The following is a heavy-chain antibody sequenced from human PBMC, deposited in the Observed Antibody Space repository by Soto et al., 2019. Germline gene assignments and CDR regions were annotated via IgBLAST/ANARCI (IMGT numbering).Heavy chain of an antibody. CDR1: GFTFSSYA. Sequence: QVQLVESGGGVVQPGRSLRLSCAASGFTFSSYAMHWVRQAPGKRLEWVAVIPYDGSNKDYADSVKGRFTISRDNSMXALYLQMNSLRAEATALYYCARGDHRFSSPGWFDPWGQGTLVTVSS. V-gene: IGHV3-30-3*01. CDR2: IPYDGSNK. D-gene: IGHD2-21*02. J-gene: IGHJ5*02. CDR3: ARGDHRFSSPGWFDP.